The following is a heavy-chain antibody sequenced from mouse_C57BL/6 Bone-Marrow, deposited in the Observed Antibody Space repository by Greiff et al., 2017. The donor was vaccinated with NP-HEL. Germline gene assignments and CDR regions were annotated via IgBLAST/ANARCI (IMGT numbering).Heavy chain of an antibody. D-gene: IGHD4-1*01. Sequence: EVMLVESGGGLVKPGGSLKLSCAASGFTFSSYTMSWVRQTPEKRLEWVATISGGGGNTYYPDSVKGRFTISRDNAKNTLYLQMSSLRSEDTALYYCARHPNWDAWFAYWGQGTLVTVSA. J-gene: IGHJ3*01. V-gene: IGHV5-9*01. CDR3: ARHPNWDAWFAY. CDR1: GFTFSSYT. CDR2: ISGGGGNT.